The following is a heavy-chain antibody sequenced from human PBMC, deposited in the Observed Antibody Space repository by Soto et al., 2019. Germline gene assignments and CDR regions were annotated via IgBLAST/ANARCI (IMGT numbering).Heavy chain of an antibody. Sequence: SETLSLTCTVSGGSISNYYWSWIRQPPGKGLEWIGYIYYSGSTNYNPSLKSRVTISVDTSKNQFSLKLSSVTAADTAVYYCARGAQLWFDYWGQGTLVTVSS. CDR2: IYYSGST. CDR1: GGSISNYY. V-gene: IGHV4-59*01. D-gene: IGHD5-18*01. J-gene: IGHJ4*02. CDR3: ARGAQLWFDY.